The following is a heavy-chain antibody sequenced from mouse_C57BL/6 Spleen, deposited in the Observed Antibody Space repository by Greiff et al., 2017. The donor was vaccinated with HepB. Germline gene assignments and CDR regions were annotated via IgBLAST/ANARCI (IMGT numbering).Heavy chain of an antibody. Sequence: EVQGVESGGGLVKPGGSLKLSCAASGFTFSSYTMSWVRQTPEKRLEWVATISGGGGNTYYPDSVKGRFTISRDNAKNTLYLQMSSLRSEDTALYYCARHGPTGPFDYWGQGTTLTVSS. CDR2: ISGGGGNT. D-gene: IGHD4-1*02. V-gene: IGHV5-9*01. J-gene: IGHJ2*01. CDR3: ARHGPTGPFDY. CDR1: GFTFSSYT.